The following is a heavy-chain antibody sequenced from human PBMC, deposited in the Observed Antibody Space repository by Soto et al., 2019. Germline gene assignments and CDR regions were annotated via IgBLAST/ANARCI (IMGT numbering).Heavy chain of an antibody. J-gene: IGHJ6*02. CDR1: GFTFINYW. Sequence: PGGSLRLSCAASGFTFINYWMYWVRQAPGKGLEWVSSISSRSDIYYADSVKGRFTISRDNAKNSVSLQMNSLRAEDTAVYYCAREYTAWPLAYGLDVWGQGTTVTVSS. V-gene: IGHV3-21*01. CDR2: ISSRSDI. D-gene: IGHD2-2*02. CDR3: AREYTAWPLAYGLDV.